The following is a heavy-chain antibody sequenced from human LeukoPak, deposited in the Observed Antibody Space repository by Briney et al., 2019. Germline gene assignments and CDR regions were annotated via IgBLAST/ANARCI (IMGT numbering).Heavy chain of an antibody. CDR2: IGGDGGGI. Sequence: GGSLSLSCAASGFSFSSYAMTWVRQAPGKGLEWVSGIGGDGGGIQYADSVKGRFTISRDNSKNTLDLQMNSLTDEDTAVYYCAKYVVVVVGIPQRAFDIWGQGTMVTVSP. CDR3: AKYVVVVVGIPQRAFDI. V-gene: IGHV3-23*01. CDR1: GFSFSSYA. D-gene: IGHD2-15*01. J-gene: IGHJ3*02.